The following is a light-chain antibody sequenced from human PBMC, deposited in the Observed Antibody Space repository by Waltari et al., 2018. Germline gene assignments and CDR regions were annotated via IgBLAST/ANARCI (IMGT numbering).Light chain of an antibody. V-gene: IGLV1-44*01. Sequence: QSVLTQPPSVSGTPGQRVTISCSGSSSNIGNNIVNLYQQVPGTNPKLLLYRGDQRHFGVPDRFSGSKSGTAASLAISGLRSEDEADYDCAAWDDSLNGRWEFGGGTKLTVL. CDR1: SSNIGNNI. CDR2: RGD. CDR3: AAWDDSLNGRWE. J-gene: IGLJ3*02.